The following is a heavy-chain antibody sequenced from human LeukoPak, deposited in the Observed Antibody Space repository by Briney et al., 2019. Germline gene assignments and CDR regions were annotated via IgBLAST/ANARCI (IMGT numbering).Heavy chain of an antibody. D-gene: IGHD2-2*01. V-gene: IGHV4-39*01. J-gene: IGHJ4*02. CDR2: IYYSGST. Sequence: PSETLSLTCTVSGDSISSSNYYWGWIRQPPGKGLEWIGTIYYSGSTYYNPSLKSRVTTSVDTSKNQFSLKLSSVTAADTAVYYCARQGDYCSTTSCYDYWGQGILVTVSS. CDR1: GDSISSSNYY. CDR3: ARQGDYCSTTSCYDY.